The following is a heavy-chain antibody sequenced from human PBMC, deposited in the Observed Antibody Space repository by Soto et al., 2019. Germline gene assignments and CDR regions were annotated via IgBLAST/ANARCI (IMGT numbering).Heavy chain of an antibody. J-gene: IGHJ3*02. CDR3: ARDKIDYDSSGYYPGRDAFDI. Sequence: QVQLVQSGAEVKKPGSSVKVSCKASGGTFSSYAISWVRQAPGQWLEWMGGIIPIFGTANYAQKFKGRVTITADEPTSTDYMELSSLRSEDTAVYYCARDKIDYDSSGYYPGRDAFDIWGQGTMVTVSS. CDR1: GGTFSSYA. CDR2: IIPIFGTA. V-gene: IGHV1-69*01. D-gene: IGHD3-22*01.